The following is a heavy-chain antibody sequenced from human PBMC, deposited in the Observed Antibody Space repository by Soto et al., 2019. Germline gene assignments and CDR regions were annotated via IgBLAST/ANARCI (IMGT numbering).Heavy chain of an antibody. D-gene: IGHD6-13*01. CDR3: ARRGPGTYFDY. CDR1: GFTFSTYA. Sequence: PGGSLRLSCSASGFTFSTYAMHWVRQAPGKGLEWVTVMCYDGGNEYYSDSVKGRFTIYRDNSKNTLYLQMNSLRAEDTAGYYCARRGPGTYFDYWGQGTLVTVSS. CDR2: MCYDGGNE. V-gene: IGHV3-30-3*01. J-gene: IGHJ4*02.